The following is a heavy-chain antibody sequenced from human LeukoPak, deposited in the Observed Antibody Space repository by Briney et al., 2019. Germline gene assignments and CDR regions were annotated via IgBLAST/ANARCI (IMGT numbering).Heavy chain of an antibody. V-gene: IGHV3-48*04. J-gene: IGHJ4*02. CDR1: GFTFSSYS. D-gene: IGHD3-3*01. CDR3: ARDMGRITIFGVVRGLDY. CDR2: ISSSGRTT. Sequence: GGSLRLSCAASGFTFSSYSMNWVRQAPGKGLEWVSYISSSGRTTYYADSVKDQFTISRDNAKNSLYLHMDSLRAEDTAVYYCARDMGRITIFGVVRGLDYWGQGTLVTVSS.